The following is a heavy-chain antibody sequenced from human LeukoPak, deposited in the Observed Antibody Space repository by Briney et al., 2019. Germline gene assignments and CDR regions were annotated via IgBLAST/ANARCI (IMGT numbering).Heavy chain of an antibody. CDR3: TIVKGDGDYGWFDL. CDR2: ISAYNGNT. CDR1: GYTFTSYG. J-gene: IGHJ5*02. V-gene: IGHV1-18*01. D-gene: IGHD4-17*01. Sequence: GASVKVSCKASGYTFTSYGISWVRQAPGQGLEWMGWISAYNGNTNYAQKLQGRVTMTTDTSTSTAYMELRSLRSDDTAVYYCTIVKGDGDYGWFDLWGQGTLVTVSS.